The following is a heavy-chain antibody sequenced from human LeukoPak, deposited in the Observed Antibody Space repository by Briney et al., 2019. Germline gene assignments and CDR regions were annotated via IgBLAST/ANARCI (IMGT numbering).Heavy chain of an antibody. Sequence: SETLSLTCTVSGGPISSSSYYWGGIPQPPGKGLEWIGRIYYSGITYYKPYLKRRPTISVDTSKKQFSLKLRSVTAADTAVYYCARHSYYSDSSGYFPWFDSWGEGTLVTVSS. CDR2: IYYSGIT. CDR3: ARHSYYSDSSGYFPWFDS. J-gene: IGHJ5*01. V-gene: IGHV4-39*01. D-gene: IGHD3-22*01. CDR1: GGPISSSSYY.